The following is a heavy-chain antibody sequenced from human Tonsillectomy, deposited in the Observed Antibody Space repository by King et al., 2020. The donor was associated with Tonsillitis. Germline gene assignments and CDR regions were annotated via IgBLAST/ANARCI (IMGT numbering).Heavy chain of an antibody. CDR3: AKETGYFGSRRSFHM. D-gene: IGHD3-9*01. CDR1: GFTFSSYA. J-gene: IGHJ3*02. Sequence: VQLVESGGGVVQPGGSLRLSCAASGFTFSSYAMHWVRQAPGKGLEWVAYIRYDATIEYYADSVEGRFTISRDNSKNTVSLQMNSLRPDDTGLYHCAKETGYFGSRRSFHMWGQGTMVTVSS. CDR2: IRYDATIE. V-gene: IGHV3-30*02.